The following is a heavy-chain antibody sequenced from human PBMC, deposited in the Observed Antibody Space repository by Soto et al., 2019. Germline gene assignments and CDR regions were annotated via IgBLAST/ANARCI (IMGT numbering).Heavy chain of an antibody. Sequence: QVQLVESGGGVVQPGRSLRLSCAASGSTFSSYDIHWVRQAPGKGLEWVAHISPDGSKKYYADSVKGRFTISRDNARNTVYLQMNGLRVENTAVYYYARGPSHGAFDIWGQGTMVTVSS. J-gene: IGHJ3*02. CDR2: ISPDGSKK. CDR3: ARGPSHGAFDI. V-gene: IGHV3-30*04. CDR1: GSTFSSYD.